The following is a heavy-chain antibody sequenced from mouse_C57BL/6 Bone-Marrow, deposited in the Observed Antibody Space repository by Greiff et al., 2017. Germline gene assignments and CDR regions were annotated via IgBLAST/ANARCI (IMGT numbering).Heavy chain of an antibody. J-gene: IGHJ1*03. Sequence: EVKLVESGPVLVKPGASVKMSCKASGYKFTDYYMNWVKQSHGKSLEWIGVINPYNGGTSYNQKFKGKATLTVDTSSSTAYMELNSLTSEDSAVYYCARSGTVVPYWYFDVWGTGTTVTVSS. CDR1: GYKFTDYY. D-gene: IGHD1-1*01. CDR2: INPYNGGT. V-gene: IGHV1-19*01. CDR3: ARSGTVVPYWYFDV.